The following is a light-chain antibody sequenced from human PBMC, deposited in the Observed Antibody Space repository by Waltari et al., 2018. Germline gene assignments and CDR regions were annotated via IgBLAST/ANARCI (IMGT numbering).Light chain of an antibody. V-gene: IGKV3-20*01. CDR2: GAS. CDR1: QSVSSSY. CDR3: QQYGSSPT. Sequence: EIVLTQSPGTLSLSQGERATLPCRASQSVSSSYLAWYQQKPGQAPRLLIYGASSRATGIPDRFSGSGSGTDFTLTISRLEPEDFAVYYCQQYGSSPTFGQGTKVEIK. J-gene: IGKJ1*01.